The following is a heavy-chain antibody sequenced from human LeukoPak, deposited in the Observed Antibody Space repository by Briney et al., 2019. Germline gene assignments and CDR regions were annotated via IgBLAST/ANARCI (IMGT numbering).Heavy chain of an antibody. Sequence: GGSLRLSCAASGFTFSSYAMSWVRQAPGKGLEWVSAISGSGGSTYYADSVRGRFTISRDNSKNTLYLQMNSLRAEDTAVYYCAKCSGRDYYYYMDVWGKGTTVTVSS. V-gene: IGHV3-23*01. CDR3: AKCSGRDYYYYMDV. CDR2: ISGSGGST. D-gene: IGHD1-1*01. J-gene: IGHJ6*03. CDR1: GFTFSSYA.